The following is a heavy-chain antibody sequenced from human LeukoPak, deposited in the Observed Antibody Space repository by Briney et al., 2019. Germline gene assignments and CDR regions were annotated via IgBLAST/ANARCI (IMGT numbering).Heavy chain of an antibody. CDR1: GYTFTGYY. Sequence: ASVKVSCKASGYTFTGYYMHWVRQAPGQGLERMGRINPNSGGTNYAQKFQGRVTMTRDTSISTAYMELSRLRSDDTAVYYCARRRAAAAFDPWGQGTLVTVSS. J-gene: IGHJ5*02. CDR3: ARRRAAAAFDP. V-gene: IGHV1-2*06. CDR2: INPNSGGT. D-gene: IGHD6-13*01.